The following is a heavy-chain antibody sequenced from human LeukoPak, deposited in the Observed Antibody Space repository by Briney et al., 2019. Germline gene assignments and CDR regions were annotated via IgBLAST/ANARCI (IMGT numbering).Heavy chain of an antibody. CDR1: GGSFSGYY. V-gene: IGHV4-34*01. J-gene: IGHJ4*02. D-gene: IGHD3-22*01. CDR3: ARVDGGRNYYDSSGYYPDY. CDR2: INHRGST. Sequence: SETLSLTCAVYGGSFSGYYWSWIRQPPGKGLEYIGEINHRGSTNYNPSLKSRVTISLDTSKNQFSLKLSSVTAADTAVYYCARVDGGRNYYDSSGYYPDYWGQGTLVTVSS.